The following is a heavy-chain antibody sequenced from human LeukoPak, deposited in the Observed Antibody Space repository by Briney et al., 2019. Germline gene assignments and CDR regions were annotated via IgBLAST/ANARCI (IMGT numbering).Heavy chain of an antibody. CDR1: GGSISTYY. J-gene: IGHJ5*02. Sequence: SETLSLTCTVSGGSISTYYWNWIRQPPGKGLEWIGCIYYSGSTNYNPSLKSRVTISADTSKNQFSLRLSSVTAADTAVYYCARSPQLSSSSWFDPWGQGTVVTVSS. V-gene: IGHV4-59*01. CDR2: IYYSGST. D-gene: IGHD6-6*01. CDR3: ARSPQLSSSSWFDP.